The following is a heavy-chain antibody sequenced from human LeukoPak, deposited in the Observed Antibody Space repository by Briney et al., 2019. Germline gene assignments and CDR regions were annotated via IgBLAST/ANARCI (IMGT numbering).Heavy chain of an antibody. CDR2: INHSGST. J-gene: IGHJ4*02. D-gene: IGHD3-3*02. Sequence: SETLSLTCAVYGGSFSGYYWSWIRQPPGKGLEWIGEINHSGSTNYNPSLKSRVTISVDTSKNQFSLKLSSVTAADTAVYYCARGISDYWGQGTLVTVSS. V-gene: IGHV4-34*01. CDR1: GGSFSGYY. CDR3: ARGISDY.